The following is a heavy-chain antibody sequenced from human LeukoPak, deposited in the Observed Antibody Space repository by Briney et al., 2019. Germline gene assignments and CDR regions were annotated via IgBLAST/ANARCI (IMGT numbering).Heavy chain of an antibody. Sequence: SETLSLTCTVSGGSISSSSYYWGWIRQPPGKGLEWIGSIYYSGSTYYNPSLKSRVTISVDTSKNQFSLKLSSVTAADTAVYYCARTVTNLRYYYGMDVWGQGTTVTVSS. D-gene: IGHD1-1*01. CDR3: ARTVTNLRYYYGMDV. J-gene: IGHJ6*02. CDR1: GGSISSSSYY. V-gene: IGHV4-39*07. CDR2: IYYSGST.